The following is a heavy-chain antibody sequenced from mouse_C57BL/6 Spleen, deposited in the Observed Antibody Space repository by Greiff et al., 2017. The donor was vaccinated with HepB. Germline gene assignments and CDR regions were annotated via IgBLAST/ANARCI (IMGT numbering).Heavy chain of an antibody. Sequence: QVQLKQPGTELVKPGASVKLSCKASGYTFTSYWMHWVKQRPGQGLEWIGNINPSNGGTNYNEKFKSKATLTVDKSSSTAYMQLSSLTSEDSAVYYCARAIYYDYDDPNYYAMDYWGQGTSVTVSS. CDR1: GYTFTSYW. J-gene: IGHJ4*01. D-gene: IGHD2-4*01. V-gene: IGHV1-53*01. CDR2: INPSNGGT. CDR3: ARAIYYDYDDPNYYAMDY.